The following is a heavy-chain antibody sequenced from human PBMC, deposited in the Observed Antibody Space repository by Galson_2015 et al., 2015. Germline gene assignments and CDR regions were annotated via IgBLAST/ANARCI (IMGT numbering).Heavy chain of an antibody. D-gene: IGHD5-24*01. J-gene: IGHJ4*02. Sequence: SVKVSCKASGGTFSSYAISWVRQAPGQGLEWMGGIIPIFGIANYAQKFQGRVTITADKSTSTAYMELSSLRSEDTAVYYCARQSRDGYNSDYWGQGTLVTVSS. CDR3: ARQSRDGYNSDY. CDR1: GGTFSSYA. V-gene: IGHV1-69*10. CDR2: IIPIFGIA.